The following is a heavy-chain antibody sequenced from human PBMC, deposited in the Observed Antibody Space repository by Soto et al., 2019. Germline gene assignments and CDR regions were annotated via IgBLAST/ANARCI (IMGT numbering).Heavy chain of an antibody. CDR1: GGSISSGGYS. CDR3: ARGSGIAAADHFDY. CDR2: IYHSGST. J-gene: IGHJ4*02. D-gene: IGHD6-13*01. V-gene: IGHV4-30-2*01. Sequence: SETLSLTCAVSGGSISSGGYSWSWIRQPPGKGLEWIGYIYHSGSTYYNPSLKSLVTISVDRSKNQFSLKLSSVTAADTAVYYCARGSGIAAADHFDYWGRGTLVTVSS.